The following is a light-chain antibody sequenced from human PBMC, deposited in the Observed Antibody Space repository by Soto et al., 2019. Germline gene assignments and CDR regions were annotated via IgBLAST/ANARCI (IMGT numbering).Light chain of an antibody. CDR3: SSYRRPTTLV. CDR1: TTDIGDYNW. V-gene: IGLV2-14*01. J-gene: IGLJ1*01. CDR2: EVT. Sequence: QSFLTQPASVSGSPGQSITISCTGTTTDIGDYNWVSWYQQYPGRAPKLIIYEVTNRPSGISERFSGSKSGNTASLTISGLQTDDEADYFCSSYRRPTTLVFGPGTKVTVL.